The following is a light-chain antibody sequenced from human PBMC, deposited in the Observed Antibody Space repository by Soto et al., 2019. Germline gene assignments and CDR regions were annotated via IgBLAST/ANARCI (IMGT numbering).Light chain of an antibody. V-gene: IGKV3-15*01. Sequence: EIVMTQSPATLSVSPGQRATLSCRASQSVSSNLAWYQQKPGQAPRLLIYGASTRATGVPARFSGSGSGTEFTLAISSLQSEDIAVYYWQQYNNWLTWTFGQGTKVEIK. CDR3: QQYNNWLTWT. J-gene: IGKJ1*01. CDR2: GAS. CDR1: QSVSSN.